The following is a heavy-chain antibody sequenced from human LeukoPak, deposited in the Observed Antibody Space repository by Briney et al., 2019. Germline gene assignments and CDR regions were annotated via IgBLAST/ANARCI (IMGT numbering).Heavy chain of an antibody. Sequence: PGESLRLSCAASGFTFSDYYMSWIRQAPGKGLEWVSLISSTSPRAISYGDSVKGRFTTSRDDAKDSLFLQMNNLRVEDTAMYYCAGHARGSYLVYWGQGILVTVSA. CDR1: GFTFSDYY. D-gene: IGHD6-6*01. V-gene: IGHV3-11*01. CDR3: AGHARGSYLVY. CDR2: ISSTSPRAI. J-gene: IGHJ4*02.